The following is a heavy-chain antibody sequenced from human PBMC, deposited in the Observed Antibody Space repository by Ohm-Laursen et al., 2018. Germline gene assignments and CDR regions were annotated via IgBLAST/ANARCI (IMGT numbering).Heavy chain of an antibody. CDR1: GFTVSNEY. D-gene: IGHD1-26*01. V-gene: IGHV3-66*01. J-gene: IGHJ4*02. CDR3: ARVWELSHDY. CDR2: IHTGGNT. Sequence: LRLSCAASGFTVSNEYMSWVRQAPGKGLEWVSIIHTGGNTFYAEFVKGRFTISRDSSKNTLFLQMNSLRVDDTAVYYCARVWELSHDYWGQGTLVTVSS.